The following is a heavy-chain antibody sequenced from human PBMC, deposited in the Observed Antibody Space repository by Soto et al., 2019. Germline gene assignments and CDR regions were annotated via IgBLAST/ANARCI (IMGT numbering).Heavy chain of an antibody. Sequence: HGESLKISCKGSGYSFAGYWIGWVRQMPGKGLDWMGVIYPGDSDTRYSPSFHGQVTISADKSISTAYLQWSSLKASDTAMYFCARLPGVRGVFDGFNVWGQGTMVTVSS. V-gene: IGHV5-51*01. CDR3: ARLPGVRGVFDGFNV. J-gene: IGHJ3*01. CDR1: GYSFAGYW. CDR2: IYPGDSDT. D-gene: IGHD3-10*01.